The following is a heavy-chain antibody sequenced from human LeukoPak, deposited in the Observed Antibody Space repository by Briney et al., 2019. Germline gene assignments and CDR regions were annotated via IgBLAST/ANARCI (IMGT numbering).Heavy chain of an antibody. V-gene: IGHV4-31*03. CDR2: IFYSGRT. J-gene: IGHJ4*02. D-gene: IGHD5-18*01. CDR1: GVSISSGSYY. CDR3: ARHRFNSGYSYGLDY. Sequence: SETLSLTCTVSGVSISSGSYYWSWIRQHPGKGLEWIGYIFYSGRTFYNPSLKSRVTISVDTSKNQFSLKLSSVTAADTAVYYCARHRFNSGYSYGLDYWGQGTLVTVSS.